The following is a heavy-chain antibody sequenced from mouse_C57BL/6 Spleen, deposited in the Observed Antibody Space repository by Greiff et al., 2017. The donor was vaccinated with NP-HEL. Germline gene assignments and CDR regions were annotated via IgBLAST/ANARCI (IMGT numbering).Heavy chain of an antibody. CDR1: GYSFTGYY. D-gene: IGHD1-1*01. CDR3: ARGVTTVVAGGYFDY. Sequence: VQLKQSGPELVKPGASVKISCKASGYSFTGYYMNWVKQSPEKSLEWIGEINPSTGGTTYNQKFKAKATLTVDKSSSTAYMQLKSLTSEDSAVYYCARGVTTVVAGGYFDYWGQGTTLTVSS. V-gene: IGHV1-42*01. CDR2: INPSTGGT. J-gene: IGHJ2*01.